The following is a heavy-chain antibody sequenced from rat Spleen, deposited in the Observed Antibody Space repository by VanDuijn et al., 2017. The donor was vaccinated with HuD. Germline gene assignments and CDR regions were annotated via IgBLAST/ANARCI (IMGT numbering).Heavy chain of an antibody. CDR2: INYDGSST. J-gene: IGHJ3*01. CDR1: GFTFRNYG. D-gene: IGHD1-2*01. Sequence: EVQLVETGGGLVQPGRSLKLSCVASGFTFRNYGMAWVRQAPTKGLEWVATINYDGSSTHYRDSVKGRFTISRDNAKSTLYLQVDSLRSEDTATYYCARLGIAAIGNWFASWGQGTLVTVSS. CDR3: ARLGIAAIGNWFAS. V-gene: IGHV5-29*01.